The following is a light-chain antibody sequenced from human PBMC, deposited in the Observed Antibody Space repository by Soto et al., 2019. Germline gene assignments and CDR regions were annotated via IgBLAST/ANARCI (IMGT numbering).Light chain of an antibody. CDR3: QQYHYWWT. J-gene: IGKJ1*01. CDR2: GAS. Sequence: EIVMTQSPATLSVPPGESATLSCRASQSISTNVAWYQQQPGQAPRLLIYGASTRASGIPARFSGSGSGTEFTLAITSLQSEDVAVYYCQQYHYWWTFCQGTK. V-gene: IGKV3-15*01. CDR1: QSISTN.